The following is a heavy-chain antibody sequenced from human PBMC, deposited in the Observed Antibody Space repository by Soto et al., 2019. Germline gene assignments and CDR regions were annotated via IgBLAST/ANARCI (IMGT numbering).Heavy chain of an antibody. D-gene: IGHD6-6*01. Sequence: PGGSRRLSCAASGFTFSSYSMNWVRQAPGKGLEWVSSISSSSSYIYYADSVKGRFTISRDNAKNSLYLQMNSLRAEDTAVYYCARDRQYSSSSDYWGQGTLVTVSS. CDR2: ISSSSSYI. J-gene: IGHJ4*02. CDR3: ARDRQYSSSSDY. V-gene: IGHV3-21*01. CDR1: GFTFSSYS.